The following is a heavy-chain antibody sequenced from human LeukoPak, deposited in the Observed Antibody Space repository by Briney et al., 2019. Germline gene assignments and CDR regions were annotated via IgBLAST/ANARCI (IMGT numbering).Heavy chain of an antibody. V-gene: IGHV3-74*01. CDR2: ISGDGSGT. Sequence: PGGSLRLSCAASGFTFSTHWMYWVRQAPGKELVWFSRISGDGSGTSYADSVKGRFTISRDNAKATLYLQTTSLRVEDTAVYSCASLLTPYHGSGGGGMDVWGQGTTVTLSS. CDR1: GFTFSTHW. CDR3: ASLLTPYHGSGGGGMDV. D-gene: IGHD3-10*01. J-gene: IGHJ6*02.